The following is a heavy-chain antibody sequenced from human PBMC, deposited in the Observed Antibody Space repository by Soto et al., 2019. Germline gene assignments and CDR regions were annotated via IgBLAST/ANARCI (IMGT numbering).Heavy chain of an antibody. CDR1: GGSISKGDYY. J-gene: IGHJ4*02. CDR2: IYYSGST. Sequence: SETLSLTCTVSGGSISKGDYYWSWIRQPPGKGLEWIGHIYYSGSTFYNPSLKSRVTISVDTSKKQFSLKLSSVTAADTAVYCCARSDGRYWGQGTLVTVSS. V-gene: IGHV4-30-4*02. CDR3: ARSDGRY.